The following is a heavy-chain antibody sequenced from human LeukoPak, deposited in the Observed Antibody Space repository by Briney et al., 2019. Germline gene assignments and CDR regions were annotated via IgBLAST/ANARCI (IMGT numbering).Heavy chain of an antibody. Sequence: GGSLRLSCAASGFTFSSYGMSWVRQAPGKGREWVSDISGSGDRTDYADSVKGRLTISRDNSKDTVYLEMNSVRAEDTAIYYCAKRGYCSGITCYLNYFAPWGQGTLVTVSS. CDR3: AKRGYCSGITCYLNYFAP. V-gene: IGHV3-23*01. CDR2: ISGSGDRT. CDR1: GFTFSSYG. J-gene: IGHJ5*02. D-gene: IGHD2-2*03.